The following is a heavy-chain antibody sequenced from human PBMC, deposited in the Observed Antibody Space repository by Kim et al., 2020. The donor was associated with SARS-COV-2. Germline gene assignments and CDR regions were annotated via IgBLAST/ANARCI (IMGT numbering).Heavy chain of an antibody. CDR1: GGSISSSSYY. V-gene: IGHV4-39*01. CDR2: IYYSGST. CDR3: ARHWIGRNNGSGSYWPDWFDP. Sequence: SETLSLTCTVSGGSISSSSYYWGWIRQPPGKGLEWIGSIYYSGSTYYNPSLKSRVTISVDTSKNQFSLKLSSVTAADTAVYYCARHWIGRNNGSGSYWPDWFDPWGQGTLVTVSS. J-gene: IGHJ5*02. D-gene: IGHD3-10*01.